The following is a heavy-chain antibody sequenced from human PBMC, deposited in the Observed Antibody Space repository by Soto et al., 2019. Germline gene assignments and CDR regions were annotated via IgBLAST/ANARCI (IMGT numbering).Heavy chain of an antibody. V-gene: IGHV3-33*01. CDR1: GFTFSSYG. CDR2: IWYDGSNK. D-gene: IGHD4-17*01. Sequence: GGSLRLSCAASGFTFSSYGMHWVRQAPGKGLEWVAVIWYDGSNKYYADSVKGRFTISRDNSKNTLYLQMNSLRAEDTAVYYCARDRADPQAWLSYGDYVEPAVPDYWGQGTLVTVSS. J-gene: IGHJ4*02. CDR3: ARDRADPQAWLSYGDYVEPAVPDY.